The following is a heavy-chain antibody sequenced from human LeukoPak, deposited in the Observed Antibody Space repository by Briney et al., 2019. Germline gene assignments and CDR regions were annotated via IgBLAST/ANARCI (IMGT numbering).Heavy chain of an antibody. CDR2: ISYDETNY. J-gene: IGHJ1*01. CDR1: GFTLTAYA. Sequence: GGSLRLSCTASGFTLTAYAMDCVRQAPGKGLEWVAVISYDETNYYYAESVKGRFSISRDDSKNTLVLQMNSLTTEDTGVYYCERARPGSNYSTFLHWAAGTLVSVSS. D-gene: IGHD4-11*01. V-gene: IGHV3-30*04. CDR3: ERARPGSNYSTFLH.